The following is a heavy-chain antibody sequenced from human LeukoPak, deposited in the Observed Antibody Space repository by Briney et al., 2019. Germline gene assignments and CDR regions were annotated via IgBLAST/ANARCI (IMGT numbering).Heavy chain of an antibody. J-gene: IGHJ4*02. D-gene: IGHD4-17*01. Sequence: GGSLRLSCAASGFTVSSNEMSWVRRAPGKGLEWVSSISGGSTYYADSRKGRFTISRDNSKNTLHLQMNSLRAEDTAVYYCKKKGDYGFDYWGQGTLVTVSS. CDR1: GFTVSSNE. CDR3: KKKGDYGFDY. CDR2: ISGGST. V-gene: IGHV3-38-3*01.